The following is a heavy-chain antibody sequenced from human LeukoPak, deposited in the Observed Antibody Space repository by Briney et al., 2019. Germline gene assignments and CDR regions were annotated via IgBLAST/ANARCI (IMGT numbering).Heavy chain of an antibody. CDR1: GFTFGSYA. Sequence: GGSLRLSCAPSGFTFGSYAMSCVRQAPGKGLEWVSAISGSGGSTYYADSVKGRFTISRDNSKNTLYLQMNRLRAEDTALYYCAKVPGDYWGQGTLVTVSS. CDR3: AKVPGDY. V-gene: IGHV3-23*01. CDR2: ISGSGGST. D-gene: IGHD1-14*01. J-gene: IGHJ4*02.